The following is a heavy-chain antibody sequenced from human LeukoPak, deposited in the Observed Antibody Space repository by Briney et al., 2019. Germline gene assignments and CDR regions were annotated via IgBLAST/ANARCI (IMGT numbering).Heavy chain of an antibody. CDR1: GYTFTGYY. D-gene: IGHD6-19*01. CDR3: ARLSSGWYDAFDI. V-gene: IGHV1-2*02. CDR2: INPNSGGT. J-gene: IGHJ3*02. Sequence: ASVKVSCKASGYTFTGYYMHWVRQAPGQGLEWMGWINPNSGGTSYAQKFQGRVTMTRDTSISTAYMELSRLRSDDTAVYYCARLSSGWYDAFDIWGQGTMVTVSS.